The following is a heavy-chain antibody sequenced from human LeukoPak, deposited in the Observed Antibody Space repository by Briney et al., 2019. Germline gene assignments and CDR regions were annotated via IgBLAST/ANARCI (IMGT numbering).Heavy chain of an antibody. Sequence: SETLSLTCTVSGYSISSGYYWGWIRRPPGKGLEWIGSIYHSGSTYYNPSLKSRVTISVDTSKNHFSLKLSSVTAADTTIYYCARGQWLPVFDFWGQGTLVTVSS. CDR3: ARGQWLPVFDF. CDR1: GYSISSGYY. D-gene: IGHD3-22*01. J-gene: IGHJ4*02. CDR2: IYHSGST. V-gene: IGHV4-38-2*02.